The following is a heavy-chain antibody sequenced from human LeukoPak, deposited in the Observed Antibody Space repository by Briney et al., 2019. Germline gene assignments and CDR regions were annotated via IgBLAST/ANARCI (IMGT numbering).Heavy chain of an antibody. Sequence: GRSLRLSCGASGFTFSSYAMHWVRQAPGKGLEWVAVVSDDGTNDYYADSVKGRFTISRDNSKNTLYLQMNSLRAEDTAVYYCAKDDGIYSYGLFDYWGQGTLVTVSS. CDR3: AKDDGIYSYGLFDY. V-gene: IGHV3-30*04. J-gene: IGHJ4*02. CDR1: GFTFSSYA. D-gene: IGHD5-18*01. CDR2: VSDDGTND.